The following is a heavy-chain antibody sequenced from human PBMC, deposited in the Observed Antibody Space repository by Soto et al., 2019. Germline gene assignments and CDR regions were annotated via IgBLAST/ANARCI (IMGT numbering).Heavy chain of an antibody. CDR3: ARVSTRTSNNWFDP. Sequence: SETLSITCTVSGSSISSYYWSWIRQPPGKGLEWIGYIYYSGSTNYNPSLKSRVTISVDTSKNQFSLKLSSVTAADTAVYYCARVSTRTSNNWFDPWGQGTLVTVSS. CDR1: GSSISSYY. V-gene: IGHV4-59*01. J-gene: IGHJ5*02. CDR2: IYYSGST.